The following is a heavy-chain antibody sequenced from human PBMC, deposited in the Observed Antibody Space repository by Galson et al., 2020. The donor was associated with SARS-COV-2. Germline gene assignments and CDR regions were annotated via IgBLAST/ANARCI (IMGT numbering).Heavy chain of an antibody. J-gene: IGHJ6*02. Sequence: GGSLRLSCAASGFTFSSYSMNWVRQAPGKGLERVSSISSSSSYIYYADSVKGRFTISRDNAKNSLYLQMNSLRAEDTAVYYCARDAYGTTSITYYYYGMDVWGQGTTVTVSS. CDR3: ARDAYGTTSITYYYYGMDV. CDR2: ISSSSSYI. V-gene: IGHV3-21*01. CDR1: GFTFSSYS. D-gene: IGHD1-7*01.